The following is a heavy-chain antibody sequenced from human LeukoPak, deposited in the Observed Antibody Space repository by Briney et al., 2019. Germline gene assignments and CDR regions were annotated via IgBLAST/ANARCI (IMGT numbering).Heavy chain of an antibody. V-gene: IGHV3-7*01. J-gene: IGHJ6*02. CDR1: GFTFSSYW. D-gene: IGHD6-19*01. Sequence: GGSLRLSCVVSGFTFSSYWMSWVRQAPGKGLEWVANIKQDGSEKYYVDSVKGRFTISRDNAKNSLYLQMNSLGAEDTAVYYCARDLVSSGPYYYYFYGMDVWGQGTTVTVSS. CDR2: IKQDGSEK. CDR3: ARDLVSSGPYYYYFYGMDV.